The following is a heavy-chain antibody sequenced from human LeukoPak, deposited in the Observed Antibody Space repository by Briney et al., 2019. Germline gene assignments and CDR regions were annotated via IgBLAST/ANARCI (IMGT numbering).Heavy chain of an antibody. V-gene: IGHV4-39*01. D-gene: IGHD6-19*01. CDR1: GGSISSSSYY. CDR3: ARQRGHSSGWYFDY. J-gene: IGHJ4*02. CDR2: IYYSGST. Sequence: PSETLSLTCTVSGGSISSSSYYWGWIRQPPGKGLEWIGSIYYSGSTYYNPSLKSRVTISVDTSKNQFSLKLSSVTAADTAVYYCARQRGHSSGWYFDYWGQGTLVTVSS.